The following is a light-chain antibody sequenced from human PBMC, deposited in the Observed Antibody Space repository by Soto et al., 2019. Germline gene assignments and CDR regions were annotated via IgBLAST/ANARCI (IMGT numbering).Light chain of an antibody. Sequence: QSVLTQSASVSGSPGQSITISCTGTSSDVGSYSIVSWYQQHPGKAPKLMIYEGTKRPSGVSNRFSGSKSGNTASLTISGLQAEDEADYYCCSYAGSDTWVFGGGTKLTVL. CDR2: EGT. CDR3: CSYAGSDTWV. CDR1: SSDVGSYSI. J-gene: IGLJ3*02. V-gene: IGLV2-23*01.